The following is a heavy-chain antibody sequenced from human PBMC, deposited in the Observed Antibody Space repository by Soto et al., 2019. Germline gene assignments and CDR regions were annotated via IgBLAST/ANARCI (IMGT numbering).Heavy chain of an antibody. CDR1: GGSISGGTYY. CDR2: IYFSGST. D-gene: IGHD2-21*01. V-gene: IGHV4-31*03. CDR3: ARGDWPTQMDV. Sequence: QVQLQESGPGLVKPSQTLSLTCTVSGGSISGGTYYWSWIRQPPGQGLEWIGYIYFSGSTYYNPSLKSRVIISVDTSKNQFSLRLSSVTGADTAVYYCARGDWPTQMDVWGQGTTVTVSS. J-gene: IGHJ6*02.